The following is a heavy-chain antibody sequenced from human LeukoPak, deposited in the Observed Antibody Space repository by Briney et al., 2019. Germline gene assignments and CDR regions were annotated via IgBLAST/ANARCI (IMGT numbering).Heavy chain of an antibody. J-gene: IGHJ5*02. CDR2: INHSGST. CDR1: GGSFSGYY. V-gene: IGHV4-34*01. Sequence: SETLSLTCAVYGGSFSGYYWSWIRQPPGKGLEWIGEINHSGSTNYNPSLKSRVTISVDTSKNQFSLKLSSVTAADTAVYYCARDKYYDFWSGYWSWGQGTLVTVSS. D-gene: IGHD3-3*01. CDR3: ARDKYYDFWSGYWS.